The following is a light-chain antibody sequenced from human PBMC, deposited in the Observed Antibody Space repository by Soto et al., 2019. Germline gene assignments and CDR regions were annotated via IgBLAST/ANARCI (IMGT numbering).Light chain of an antibody. Sequence: EIVLTQSPGTLSLSPGERATLSCRASEFLSSSYFVWYQQKPGQAPRLLIYAASRRATSIPDRFSGSGSATEYTLTINTLDPEDFAVYYCQQQGTFGQGTKLEIK. V-gene: IGKV3-20*01. CDR2: AAS. CDR3: QQQGT. CDR1: EFLSSSY. J-gene: IGKJ2*01.